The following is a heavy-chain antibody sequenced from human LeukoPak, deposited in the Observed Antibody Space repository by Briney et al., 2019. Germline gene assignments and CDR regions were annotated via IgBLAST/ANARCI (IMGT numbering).Heavy chain of an antibody. J-gene: IGHJ5*02. CDR2: INHSGST. Sequence: SETLSLTCAVYGGSFSGYYWSWIRQPPGKGLEWIGEINHSGSTNYNPSLKSRVTISVDTSKNQFSLKLSSVTAADTAVYYCARGIVVVTAIRSLRGGKTPNWFDPWGQGTLVTVSS. CDR1: GGSFSGYY. V-gene: IGHV4-34*01. CDR3: ARGIVVVTAIRSLRGGKTPNWFDP. D-gene: IGHD2-21*02.